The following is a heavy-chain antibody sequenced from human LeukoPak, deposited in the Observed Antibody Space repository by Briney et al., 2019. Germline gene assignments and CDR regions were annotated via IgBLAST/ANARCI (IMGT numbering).Heavy chain of an antibody. CDR3: AKLDIVVVPALGDY. Sequence: PGGSLRLSCAASGFTFSSYAMSWVRQAPGKGLEWVSAISGSGGSTYYADSVRGRFTISRDNSKNTLYLQMNSLRAEDTAVYYCAKLDIVVVPALGDYWGQGTLVTVSS. J-gene: IGHJ4*02. CDR2: ISGSGGST. D-gene: IGHD2-2*01. V-gene: IGHV3-23*01. CDR1: GFTFSSYA.